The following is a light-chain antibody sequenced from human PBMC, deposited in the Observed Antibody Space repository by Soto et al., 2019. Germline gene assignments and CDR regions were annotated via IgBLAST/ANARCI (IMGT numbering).Light chain of an antibody. J-gene: IGLJ3*02. CDR3: AAWDDSLKGWV. CDR2: SND. V-gene: IGLV1-44*01. Sequence: QSVLTQPTSASGTPGQRVPISCSGSSSNIGTNTVNWYQQLPGTAPKLLIYSNDQRPSGVPDRFSGSKSGTSASLAISCLQSEDEADYYCAAWDDSLKGWVFGGWTKLTVL. CDR1: SSNIGTNT.